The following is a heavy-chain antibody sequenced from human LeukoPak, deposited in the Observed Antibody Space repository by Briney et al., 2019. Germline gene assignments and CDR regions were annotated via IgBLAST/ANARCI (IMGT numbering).Heavy chain of an antibody. CDR1: GGSFSGYY. D-gene: IGHD3-10*01. CDR2: INHSGST. Sequence: SETLSLTCAVSGGSFSGYYWSWIRQPPGKGLEWIGEINHSGSTNYNPSLKSRVTISVDTSKNQFSLKLSSVTAADTAVYYCARNRARSGSYYEYFQHWGQGTLVTVSS. V-gene: IGHV4-34*01. CDR3: ARNRARSGSYYEYFQH. J-gene: IGHJ1*01.